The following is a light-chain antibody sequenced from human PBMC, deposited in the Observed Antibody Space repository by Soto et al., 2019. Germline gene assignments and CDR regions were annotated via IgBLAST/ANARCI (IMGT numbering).Light chain of an antibody. CDR2: KAS. CDR3: QHYNSWA. J-gene: IGKJ1*01. Sequence: DVQMTRSPSTLSASVGDRVTITCRASQTIGSLLAWYQQKPGKAPNLLIYKASSLESGVPSRFSGSGFGTEFTLTITGLQPDDFATYYCQHYNSWAFGQGTKVEI. CDR1: QTIGSL. V-gene: IGKV1-5*03.